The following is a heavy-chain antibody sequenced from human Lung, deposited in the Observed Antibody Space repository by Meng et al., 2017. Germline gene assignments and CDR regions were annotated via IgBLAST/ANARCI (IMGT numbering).Heavy chain of an antibody. Sequence: QLQLEESGPGLVKPSETLSLTCTVSGGSISSSSYYWGWIRQPPGKGLEWIGSISDGGNTYYNPSLKSRVSISVDTSKNQFSLKLRSVTAADTAVYYCARVKYSSSWYLDFWGQGALVTVSS. D-gene: IGHD6-13*01. V-gene: IGHV4-39*07. CDR2: ISDGGNT. J-gene: IGHJ4*02. CDR1: GGSISSSSYY. CDR3: ARVKYSSSWYLDF.